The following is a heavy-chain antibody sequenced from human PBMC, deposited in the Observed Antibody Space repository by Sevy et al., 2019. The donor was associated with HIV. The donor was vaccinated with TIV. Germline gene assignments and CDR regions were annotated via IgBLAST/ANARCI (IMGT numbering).Heavy chain of an antibody. J-gene: IGHJ4*02. Sequence: ASVKVSCKASGYTFTGYYMHWVRQAPGQGLEWMGRINPNSGGTNYAQKFQGRVTMTRDTSISTAYMELSRLRSDDTAVYYCARAQSYCGGDYKADWGEPNDYWGQGTLVTVSS. CDR3: ARAQSYCGGDYKADWGEPNDY. D-gene: IGHD2-21*01. V-gene: IGHV1-2*06. CDR1: GYTFTGYY. CDR2: INPNSGGT.